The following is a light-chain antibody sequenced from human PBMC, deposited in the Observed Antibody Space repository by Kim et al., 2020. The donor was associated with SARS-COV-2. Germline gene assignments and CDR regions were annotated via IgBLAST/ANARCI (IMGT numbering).Light chain of an antibody. CDR3: QQYYSTPWT. CDR1: QCVLHSSNNKNN. Sequence: STISCKSGQCVLHSSNNKNNLGWHQQNPGRHPNLLISGASTRESGVPDRCSGSGSGTDFTLTISSLQAEDVAVYYCQQYYSTPWTFGQGTKVDIK. V-gene: IGKV4-1*01. J-gene: IGKJ1*01. CDR2: GAS.